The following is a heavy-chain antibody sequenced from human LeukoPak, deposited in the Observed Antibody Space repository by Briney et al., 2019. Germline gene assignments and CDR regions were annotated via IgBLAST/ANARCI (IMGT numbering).Heavy chain of an antibody. Sequence: GGSLTLSCAASGFSFSSYAMSWVRQAPGKGLEWVSGISGSGGHTYYADSVKGRFTISRNNSKNTLYLQMNSLRAEDTAVYYCAKNPVAYYFDYWGQGTLVTVSS. CDR3: AKNPVAYYFDY. V-gene: IGHV3-23*01. CDR2: ISGSGGHT. CDR1: GFSFSSYA. J-gene: IGHJ4*02.